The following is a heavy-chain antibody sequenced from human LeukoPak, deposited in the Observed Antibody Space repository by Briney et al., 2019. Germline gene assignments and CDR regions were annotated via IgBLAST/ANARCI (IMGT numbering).Heavy chain of an antibody. J-gene: IGHJ4*02. CDR1: GFTFSNYA. D-gene: IGHD2-8*01. V-gene: IGHV3-30*03. CDR2: ISFDGSNK. Sequence: GGSLRLSCAASGFTFSNYAMHWVRQAPGKGLEWVSIISFDGSNKYYADSVKGRFTISRDNSKDTLYLQMNSLRAEDTAVYYCARNGLAANGYFDYWGQGTLVTVSS. CDR3: ARNGLAANGYFDY.